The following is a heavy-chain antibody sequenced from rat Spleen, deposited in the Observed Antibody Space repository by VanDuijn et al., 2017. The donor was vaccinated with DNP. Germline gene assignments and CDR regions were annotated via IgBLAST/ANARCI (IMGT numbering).Heavy chain of an antibody. J-gene: IGHJ2*01. CDR2: INTDGGST. V-gene: IGHV5-58*01. Sequence: EVQLVGSGGGLVQPGNSLKLSCVASGFTFSSYWMFWIRQAPGKGLEWVASINTDGGSTYYPDSVKGRFTISRDNAENTVYLQMSSLRSEDTATYYCASWAPIAPLSTSNYWGQGVMVTVSS. CDR3: ASWAPIAPLSTSNY. D-gene: IGHD1-2*01. CDR1: GFTFSSYW.